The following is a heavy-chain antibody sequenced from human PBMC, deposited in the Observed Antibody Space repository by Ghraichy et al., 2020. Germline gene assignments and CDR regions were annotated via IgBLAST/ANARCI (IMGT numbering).Heavy chain of an antibody. D-gene: IGHD2/OR15-2a*01. V-gene: IGHV2-5*02. CDR2: IPWDDDR. CDR1: GSSLTASGVG. CDR3: VQGHHNNFVM. J-gene: IGHJ3*02. Sequence: SGPTLVKPTQTLTLTCTLSGSSLTASGVGVAWMRQPPGKALEWLALIPWDDDRRYNPSLKSRLAITRATSKNQVVLTMTNMDPVDTATYYCVQGHHNNFVMWGQGTMVTVSS.